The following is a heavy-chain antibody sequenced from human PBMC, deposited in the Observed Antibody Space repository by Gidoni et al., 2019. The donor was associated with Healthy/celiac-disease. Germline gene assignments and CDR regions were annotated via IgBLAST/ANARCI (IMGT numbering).Heavy chain of an antibody. J-gene: IGHJ2*01. CDR2: IYTSGST. CDR3: ARARGDCSGGSCYPEYFDL. D-gene: IGHD2-15*01. V-gene: IGHV4-4*07. Sequence: QVQLQESGPGLVKPSETLSLTCTVSGGSISSYYWSWIRQPAGKGLEWIGRIYTSGSTNYNPSLKSRVTMSVDTSKNQFSLKLSSVTAADTAVYYCARARGDCSGGSCYPEYFDLWGRGTLVTVSS. CDR1: GGSISSYY.